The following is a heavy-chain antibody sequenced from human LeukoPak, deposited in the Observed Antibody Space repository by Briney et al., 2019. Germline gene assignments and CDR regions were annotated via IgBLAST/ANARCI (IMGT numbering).Heavy chain of an antibody. V-gene: IGHV4-39*07. CDR2: IYYSGST. D-gene: IGHD6-13*01. J-gene: IGHJ4*02. Sequence: PSETLSLTCTVSGGSISSSSYYWGWIRQPPGKGLEWIGSIYYSGSTYYNPSLKSRVTISVDTSKNQFSLKLSSVTAADTAVYYCARDEQQLVGYWGQGTLVTVSS. CDR1: GGSISSSSYY. CDR3: ARDEQQLVGY.